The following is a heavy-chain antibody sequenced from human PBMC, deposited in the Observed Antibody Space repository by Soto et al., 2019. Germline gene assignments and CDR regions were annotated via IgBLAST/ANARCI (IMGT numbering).Heavy chain of an antibody. CDR2: VSGSGGTT. V-gene: IGHV3-23*01. J-gene: IGHJ5*02. D-gene: IGHD6-19*01. Sequence: EVQLLDSGGGLVQPGGSLRLSCAASGFTFSSSAMSWVRQAPEKGLEWVSAVSGSGGTTYYADSVRGRFTISRDNSKNTLYLQMNSLRAEDTAIYFCARCTVDTIVTSGWCHYLDPWGQGTLVTVSS. CDR1: GFTFSSSA. CDR3: ARCTVDTIVTSGWCHYLDP.